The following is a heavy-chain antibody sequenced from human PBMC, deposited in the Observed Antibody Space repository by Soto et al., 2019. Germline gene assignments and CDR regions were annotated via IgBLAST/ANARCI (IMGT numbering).Heavy chain of an antibody. CDR2: ISTSGNTI. CDR1: GFTFSGYE. J-gene: IGHJ4*02. D-gene: IGHD2-15*01. V-gene: IGHV3-48*03. Sequence: PRGSLRLSCAASGFTFSGYEMNGVRQAPGRGLEWVSYISTSGNTIDYADSVKGRFTISRDNAKNSLYLQMNSLRVEDTAVYYCARGRMFSAGWGQGTLVTVSS. CDR3: ARGRMFSAG.